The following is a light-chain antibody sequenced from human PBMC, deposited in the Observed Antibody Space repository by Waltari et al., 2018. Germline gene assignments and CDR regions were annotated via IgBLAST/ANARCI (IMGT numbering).Light chain of an antibody. Sequence: QSVLTQPPSASGTPGQRVIISCSGSSSNIAIHTVNWYQHLPGTAPKLRIYRDNQRPSGCPDRFSGSKSGTSASLAITDLQSEDEADYYCAGWDDSLNGVFGGGTKLTVL. CDR1: SSNIAIHT. CDR2: RDN. V-gene: IGLV1-44*01. CDR3: AGWDDSLNGV. J-gene: IGLJ3*02.